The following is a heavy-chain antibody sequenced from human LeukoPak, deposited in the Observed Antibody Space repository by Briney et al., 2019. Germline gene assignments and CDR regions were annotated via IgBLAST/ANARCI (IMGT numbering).Heavy chain of an antibody. CDR1: GFTFRSYG. J-gene: IGHJ4*02. CDR3: ASDGIAVDRGIGYFDY. D-gene: IGHD6-13*01. V-gene: IGHV3-33*01. CDR2: IWYDGSNK. Sequence: GKSQRLSCAASGFTFRSYGMHWVRQAPGKGLEWVAVIWYDGSNKYYADSVKGRFTISRDNSENTLYLQMNSLRAEDTALYYCASDGIAVDRGIGYFDYWGQGTLVTVSS.